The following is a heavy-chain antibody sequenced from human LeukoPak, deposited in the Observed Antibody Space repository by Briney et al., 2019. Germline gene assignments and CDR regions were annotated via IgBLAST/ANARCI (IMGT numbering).Heavy chain of an antibody. D-gene: IGHD1-26*01. V-gene: IGHV1-2*02. CDR1: GYTFTGYY. Sequence: ASVKVSCKASGYTFTGYYMHWVRQAPGQGLEWMGWINPNSGDTNYAQKFQGRVTVTRDTSISTAYMKLSRLRSDDTAVYYCARGGLRGSYYEYFHHWGQGTLVSVSS. CDR3: ARGGLRGSYYEYFHH. J-gene: IGHJ1*01. CDR2: INPNSGDT.